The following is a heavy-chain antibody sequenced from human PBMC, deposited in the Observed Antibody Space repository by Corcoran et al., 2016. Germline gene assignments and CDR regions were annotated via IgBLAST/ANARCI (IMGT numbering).Heavy chain of an antibody. J-gene: IGHJ4*02. Sequence: QVQLQQWGAGLLKPSETLSLTCAVYGGSFSGYYWSWIRQPPGKGLEWIGEINHSGSTNYNPSLKSRVTISVDTSKNQFSLKLSSVTAADTAVYYCARGGGYDSSGYFDYWGQGTLVTVSS. V-gene: IGHV4-34*01. CDR3: ARGGGYDSSGYFDY. CDR1: GGSFSGYY. D-gene: IGHD3-22*01. CDR2: INHSGST.